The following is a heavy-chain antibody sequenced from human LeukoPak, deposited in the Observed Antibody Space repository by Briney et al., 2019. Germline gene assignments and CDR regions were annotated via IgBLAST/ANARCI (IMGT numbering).Heavy chain of an antibody. Sequence: NPGGSLRLSCAASGFTFSSHSMTWVPQAPGKGLEWVSSISSSSNYIYYADSVKGRFTISRDNAKNSVSLQMNSLRAEDTAVYYCARALKPYGSSGTTYAFDIWGQGTMVTVSS. CDR3: ARALKPYGSSGTTYAFDI. D-gene: IGHD6-25*01. V-gene: IGHV3-21*06. J-gene: IGHJ3*02. CDR1: GFTFSSHS. CDR2: ISSSSNYI.